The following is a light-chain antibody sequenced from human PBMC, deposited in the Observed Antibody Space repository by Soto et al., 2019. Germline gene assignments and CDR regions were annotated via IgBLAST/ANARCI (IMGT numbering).Light chain of an antibody. CDR3: QQYYSTPLT. Sequence: EIVMTQSPATLSVSPGEGVTLSCRASQSVSSSYLAWYQQKPGQAPRRLIYGASSRATGIPDRFSGSGSGTDFTLTISSLQAEDVAVYYCQQYYSTPLTFGGGTKVDIK. CDR1: QSVSSSY. CDR2: GAS. V-gene: IGKV3D-15*01. J-gene: IGKJ4*01.